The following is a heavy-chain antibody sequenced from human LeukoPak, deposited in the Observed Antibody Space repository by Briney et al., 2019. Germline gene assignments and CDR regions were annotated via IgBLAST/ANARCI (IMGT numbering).Heavy chain of an antibody. CDR1: GYTFTNYH. CDR2: IYPSSGGT. J-gene: IGHJ4*02. V-gene: IGHV1-2*06. D-gene: IGHD1-26*01. Sequence: ASVKVSCKASGYTFTNYHMHWVRQAPGQGLEWMGRIYPSSGGTNYAQKFQGRITLTTDTSINTAYMELSRLRFDDTAVYYCARGLWEVGATFDYWGQGTLVTVSS. CDR3: ARGLWEVGATFDY.